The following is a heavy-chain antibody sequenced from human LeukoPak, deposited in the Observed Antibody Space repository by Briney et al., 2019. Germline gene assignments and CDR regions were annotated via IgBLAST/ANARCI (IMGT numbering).Heavy chain of an antibody. Sequence: SETLSLTCTVSGGSITRSTYYWGWIRRTPGKGLEWIGSIYYSGSTYYNPSLKSRVTISVDTSKNQFSLRLNSVTAADTSIYYCARIPTNAVPSAHNGFDIWGQGTMLTVSS. CDR2: IYYSGST. V-gene: IGHV4-39*01. D-gene: IGHD6-19*01. CDR1: GGSITRSTYY. J-gene: IGHJ3*02. CDR3: ARIPTNAVPSAHNGFDI.